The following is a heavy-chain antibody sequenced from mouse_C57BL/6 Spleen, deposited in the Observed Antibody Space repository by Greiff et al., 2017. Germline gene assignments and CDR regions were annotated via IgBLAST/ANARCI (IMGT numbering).Heavy chain of an antibody. Sequence: EVKVVESGGGLVQPGGSLKLSCAASGFTFSDYYMYWVRQTPEKRLEWVAYISNGGGSTYYPDTVKGRFTISRDNAKNTLYLQMSRLKSEDTAMYYCARGDYDEEGYAMDYWGQGTSVTVSS. CDR2: ISNGGGST. CDR3: ARGDYDEEGYAMDY. D-gene: IGHD2-4*01. J-gene: IGHJ4*01. CDR1: GFTFSDYY. V-gene: IGHV5-12*01.